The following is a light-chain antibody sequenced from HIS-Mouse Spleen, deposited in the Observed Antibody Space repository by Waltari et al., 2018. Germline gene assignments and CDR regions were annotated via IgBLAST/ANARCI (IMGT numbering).Light chain of an antibody. CDR1: ALPKKH. Sequence: SYELTQPPSVSVSPGQTARITFSGDALPKKHAYWYQQKSGQAPLLVIYEDSKRPSGIPERFSGSSSGTMATLTISGAQVEDEADYYCYSTDSSGNHRVFGGGTKLTVL. CDR2: EDS. J-gene: IGLJ2*01. CDR3: YSTDSSGNHRV. V-gene: IGLV3-10*01.